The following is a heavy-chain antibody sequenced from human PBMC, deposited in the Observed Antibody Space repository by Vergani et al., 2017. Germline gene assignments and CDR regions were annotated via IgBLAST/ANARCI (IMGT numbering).Heavy chain of an antibody. Sequence: EVQLVESGGGLVQPGGSLRLSCAASGFTFSSYSMNWVRQAPGKGLEWVSYISSSSSTIYYADSVKGRFTISRDNAKNSLYLQMNSLRAEDTAVYYCAIKTYYYGSGSYYNLQSDYWGQGTLVTVSS. V-gene: IGHV3-48*01. CDR3: AIKTYYYGSGSYYNLQSDY. D-gene: IGHD3-10*01. CDR1: GFTFSSYS. J-gene: IGHJ4*02. CDR2: ISSSSSTI.